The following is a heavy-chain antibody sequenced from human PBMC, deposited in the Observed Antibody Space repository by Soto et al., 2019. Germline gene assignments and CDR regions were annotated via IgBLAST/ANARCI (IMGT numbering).Heavy chain of an antibody. CDR1: GYTFTSYG. J-gene: IGHJ4*02. Sequence: QVQLVQSGAEVKKPGASVKVSCKASGYTFTSYGISWVRQAPGQGLEWMGWISAYNGNANYAQKLQGRVTMTTVTATSAAYMELRSLISDDTAVHYRAGRPLAPLGAAAMWSFDFLGQGTLVTVSA. CDR2: ISAYNGNA. V-gene: IGHV1-18*01. CDR3: AGRPLAPLGAAAMWSFDF. D-gene: IGHD2-2*01.